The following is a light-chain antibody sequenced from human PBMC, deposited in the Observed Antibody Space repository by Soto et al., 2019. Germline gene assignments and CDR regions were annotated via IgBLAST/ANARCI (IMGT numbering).Light chain of an antibody. Sequence: VLTQAPAILSLYTRKRTTLSCRATQNVANYYDWYQQKPGQAPRLLIYESANRATGIVARFIGSGSGTDFSLTIISREPEEFAVYYCQQRSNWPQTFGQGTKVDIK. V-gene: IGKV3-11*01. J-gene: IGKJ1*01. CDR2: ESA. CDR1: QNVANY. CDR3: QQRSNWPQT.